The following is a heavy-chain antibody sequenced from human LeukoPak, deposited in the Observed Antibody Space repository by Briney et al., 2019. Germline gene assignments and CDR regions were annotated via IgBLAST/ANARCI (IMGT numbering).Heavy chain of an antibody. Sequence: SETLSLTCTVSGGSISSYYWSWIRQPPGKGLEWIGYIYCSGSTNYNPSLKSRVTISVDTSKNQFSLKLSSVTAADTAVYYCAGRTCGGDCYQWRGAFDIWGQGTMVTVSS. D-gene: IGHD2-21*02. J-gene: IGHJ3*02. CDR3: AGRTCGGDCYQWRGAFDI. CDR1: GGSISSYY. V-gene: IGHV4-59*08. CDR2: IYCSGST.